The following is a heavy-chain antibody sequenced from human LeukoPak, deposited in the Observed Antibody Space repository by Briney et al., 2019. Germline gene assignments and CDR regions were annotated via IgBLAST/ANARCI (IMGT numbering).Heavy chain of an antibody. D-gene: IGHD3-3*01. Sequence: ASVKVSCKASGYTFTSYDINWVRQATGQGLEWMGWMNPNSGNTGYAQKFQGRVTMTRNTSISTAYMELSSLRSEDTAVYYCARRIYDFWSGSSYTNSFDYWGQGTLVTVSS. V-gene: IGHV1-8*01. CDR3: ARRIYDFWSGSSYTNSFDY. J-gene: IGHJ4*02. CDR2: MNPNSGNT. CDR1: GYTFTSYD.